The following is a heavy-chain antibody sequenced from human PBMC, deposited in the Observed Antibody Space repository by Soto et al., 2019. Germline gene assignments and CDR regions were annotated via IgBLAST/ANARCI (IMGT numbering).Heavy chain of an antibody. Sequence: QVQLVQSGAEVKKPGASVKVSCKASGYTFTSYDINWVRQAAGQGLEWIGWMNPNSGKAVYAQKFQGRVTMAGNTSISTAYMELSSLRSDDTAVYFCARGLVVVSATYWYFELWGRDTLVTVSS. CDR1: GYTFTSYD. CDR3: ARGLVVVSATYWYFEL. CDR2: MNPNSGKA. D-gene: IGHD2-15*01. V-gene: IGHV1-8*01. J-gene: IGHJ2*01.